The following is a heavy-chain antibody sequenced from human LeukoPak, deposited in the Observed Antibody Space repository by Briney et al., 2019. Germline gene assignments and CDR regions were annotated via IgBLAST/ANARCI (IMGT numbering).Heavy chain of an antibody. CDR2: ISGSGGST. CDR3: AREYYYDSSGNLDY. CDR1: GFTFSSYA. J-gene: IGHJ4*02. Sequence: GGSLRLSCAASGFTFSSYAMSWVRQAPGKGLEWVSAISGSGGSTYYADSVKGRFTISRDNAKNTLYLQMNSLRAEDTAVYYCAREYYYDSSGNLDYWGQGTLVTVSS. D-gene: IGHD3-22*01. V-gene: IGHV3-23*01.